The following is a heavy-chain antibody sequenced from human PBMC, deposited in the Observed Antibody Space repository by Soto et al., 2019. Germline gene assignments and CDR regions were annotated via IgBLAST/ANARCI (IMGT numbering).Heavy chain of an antibody. CDR2: IYYSGST. J-gene: IGHJ3*02. CDR3: AGRGEWLLRADAFDI. D-gene: IGHD3-3*01. Sequence: QLQLQESGPGLVKPSETLSLTCTVSGGSISSSSYYWGWLRQPPGKGLEWIGSIYYSGSTYYNPSLKSRVTISLDTSKNQFSLKLSSVTAAETAVYYCAGRGEWLLRADAFDIWGKGTMVTVSA. CDR1: GGSISSSSYY. V-gene: IGHV4-39*01.